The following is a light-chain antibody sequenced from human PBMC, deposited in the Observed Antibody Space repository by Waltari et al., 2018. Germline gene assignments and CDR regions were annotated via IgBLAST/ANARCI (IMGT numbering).Light chain of an antibody. CDR2: WAS. CDR1: QSVLYNSNDNNY. Sequence: DIVMTQSPEFLAVSLGERATINCKSSQSVLYNSNDNNYLAWYQQKPGQPPKLLIYWASTQQAGVPDRFSGGGSGTDFTLTINSLQAEDVAVYYCQQYYSRRTFGRGTRVEIK. CDR3: QQYYSRRT. J-gene: IGKJ1*01. V-gene: IGKV4-1*01.